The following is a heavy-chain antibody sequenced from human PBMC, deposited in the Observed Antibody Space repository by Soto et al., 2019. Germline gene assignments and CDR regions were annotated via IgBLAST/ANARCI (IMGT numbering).Heavy chain of an antibody. J-gene: IGHJ4*02. V-gene: IGHV1-8*01. CDR3: ARVESRHSSVWYKPFYY. CDR1: GYTFTSYD. CDR2: MNPNSGNT. D-gene: IGHD6-19*01. Sequence: QVQLVQSGAEVKKPGASVKVSCKASGYTFTSYDINWVRQATGQGLEWMGWMNPNSGNTGNAQKFQGRVTMTRNTSISTAYMELSSLRSEDTAVYYCARVESRHSSVWYKPFYYWGQGTLVTVSS.